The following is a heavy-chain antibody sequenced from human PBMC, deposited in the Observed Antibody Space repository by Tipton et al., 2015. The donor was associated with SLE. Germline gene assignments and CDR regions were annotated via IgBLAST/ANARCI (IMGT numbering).Heavy chain of an antibody. CDR2: IEHRGRT. CDR3: ARAMPPPFTFGEVKSHYFDY. CDR1: DGSFTLNY. Sequence: TLSLTCAVYDGSFTLNYWSWIRQPPWSGLGWIGEIEHRGRTNYNPSLRSRVTLSVDTSKNQFSLNLNSVTAADTAVYYCARAMPPPFTFGEVKSHYFDYWGQGNLVTVSS. D-gene: IGHD3-3*01. V-gene: IGHV4-34*01. J-gene: IGHJ4*01.